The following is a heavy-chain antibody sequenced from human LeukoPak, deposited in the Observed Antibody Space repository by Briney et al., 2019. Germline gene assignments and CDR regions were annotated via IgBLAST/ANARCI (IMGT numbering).Heavy chain of an antibody. J-gene: IGHJ5*01. CDR2: INPNSGGT. Sequence: ASVKVSCKAPGYTFTGYYMHWVRQAPGQGLEWMGWINPNSGGTNYAQKFQGSVTMTRDTSISTVYMELSRLRSDDTAVYYCARASGSYWWFDSWGQGTLVTVSS. CDR1: GYTFTGYY. CDR3: ARASGSYWWFDS. V-gene: IGHV1-2*02. D-gene: IGHD1-26*01.